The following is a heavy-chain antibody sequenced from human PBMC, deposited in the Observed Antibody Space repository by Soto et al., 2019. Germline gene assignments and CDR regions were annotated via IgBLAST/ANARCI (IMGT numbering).Heavy chain of an antibody. D-gene: IGHD3-10*01. Sequence: SATLSLTCTVSGGSISSSSYYWGWIRQPPGKGLEWIGSIYYSGSTYYNPSLKSRVTISVDTSKNQFSLKLSSVTAADTAVYYCARHRAVWFGELLSTAYDYWGQGTLVTVSS. J-gene: IGHJ4*02. CDR1: GGSISSSSYY. V-gene: IGHV4-39*01. CDR3: ARHRAVWFGELLSTAYDY. CDR2: IYYSGST.